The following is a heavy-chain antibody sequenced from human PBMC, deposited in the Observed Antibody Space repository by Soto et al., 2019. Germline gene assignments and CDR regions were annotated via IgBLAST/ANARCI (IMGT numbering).Heavy chain of an antibody. V-gene: IGHV5-51*01. Sequence: GESLKISCKGSGYSFTSYWIGSVRQMPGKGLEWMGIIYPGDSDTRYSPSFQGQVTISADKSISTAYLQWSSLKASDTAMYYCARGGQPNDFWSGDYYMDVWGKGTTVTVSS. J-gene: IGHJ6*03. CDR1: GYSFTSYW. D-gene: IGHD3-3*01. CDR3: ARGGQPNDFWSGDYYMDV. CDR2: IYPGDSDT.